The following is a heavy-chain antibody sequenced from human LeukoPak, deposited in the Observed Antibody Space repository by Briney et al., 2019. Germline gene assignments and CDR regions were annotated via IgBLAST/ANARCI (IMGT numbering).Heavy chain of an antibody. CDR2: IYTSGST. CDR1: GGSFSIYY. D-gene: IGHD4-17*01. Sequence: SETLSLTCTVSGGSFSIYYWSWIRQPAGKGLEWIGRIYTSGSTNYNPSLKSRVTMSVDTSKNQFSLKLSSVTAADTAVYYCARGPTTVTRAFDYWGQGTLVTVSS. J-gene: IGHJ4*02. V-gene: IGHV4-4*07. CDR3: ARGPTTVTRAFDY.